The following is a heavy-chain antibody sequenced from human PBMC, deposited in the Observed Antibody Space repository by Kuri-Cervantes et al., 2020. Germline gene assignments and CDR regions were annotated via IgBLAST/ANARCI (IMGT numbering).Heavy chain of an antibody. CDR3: AKVSSGYWLFDY. D-gene: IGHD3-22*01. Sequence: GGPLSLTCAASGFTFSSYAMHWVRQAPGKGLEWVAVISYDGSNKYSADSVKGRFTISRDNSKNTLYLQMNSLRAEDTAVYYCAKVSSGYWLFDYWGQGTLVTVSS. CDR2: ISYDGSNK. V-gene: IGHV3-30-3*01. J-gene: IGHJ4*02. CDR1: GFTFSSYA.